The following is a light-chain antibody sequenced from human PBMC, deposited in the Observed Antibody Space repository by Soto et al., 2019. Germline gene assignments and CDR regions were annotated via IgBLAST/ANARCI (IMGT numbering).Light chain of an antibody. CDR1: QNIRSR. Sequence: DFQMTQSPSTLSASVGDRVTITCRASQNIRSRLAWFQQKPGKAPKLLIYDASSLESGVPQRFSGSGSGTEFTLTISGLQSEDFAVYYCQQYNSWPITFGQGTRLEIK. V-gene: IGKV1-5*01. CDR3: QQYNSWPIT. J-gene: IGKJ5*01. CDR2: DAS.